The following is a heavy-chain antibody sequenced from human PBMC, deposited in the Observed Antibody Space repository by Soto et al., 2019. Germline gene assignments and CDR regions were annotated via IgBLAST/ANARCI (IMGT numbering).Heavy chain of an antibody. CDR3: AKPYYYGSGSYGGFDY. Sequence: EVQLLESGGALVQPGGSLRVSCTASGFTFSNYAMSWLRQTPGKGLEWVSAIGSSGDGTYYADSVKGRFTISRDNSRNTLYLQMNSLRAEDTAIYFCAKPYYYGSGSYGGFDYWGQGTLVTVSS. D-gene: IGHD3-10*01. V-gene: IGHV3-23*01. J-gene: IGHJ4*02. CDR1: GFTFSNYA. CDR2: IGSSGDGT.